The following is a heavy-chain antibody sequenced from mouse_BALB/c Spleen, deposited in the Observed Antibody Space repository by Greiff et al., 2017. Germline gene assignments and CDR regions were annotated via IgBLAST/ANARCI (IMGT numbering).Heavy chain of an antibody. CDR1: GFTFSSYA. Sequence: EVKLMESGGGLVKPGGSLKLSCAASGFTFSSYAMSWVRQSPEKRLEWVAEISSGGSYTYYPDTVTGRFTISRDNAKNTLYLEMSSLRSEDTAMYYCARETTAGLYFDYWGQGTTLTVSS. D-gene: IGHD1-2*01. CDR3: ARETTAGLYFDY. CDR2: ISSGGSYT. V-gene: IGHV5-9-4*01. J-gene: IGHJ2*01.